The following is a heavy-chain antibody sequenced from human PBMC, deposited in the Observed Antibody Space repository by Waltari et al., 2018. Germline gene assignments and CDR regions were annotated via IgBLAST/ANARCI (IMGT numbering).Heavy chain of an antibody. J-gene: IGHJ6*02. CDR2: ISGSGGST. V-gene: IGHV3-23*01. D-gene: IGHD3-9*01. CDR1: GFTFSSYA. Sequence: EVQLLESGGGLVQPGGSLRLSCAASGFTFSSYAMSWVRQAPGQGLEWVSAISGSGGSTYYADSVKGRFTISRDNSKNTLYLQMNSLRAEDTAVYYCAKGGYDILTGYYLYYYYGMDVWGQGTTVTVSS. CDR3: AKGGYDILTGYYLYYYYGMDV.